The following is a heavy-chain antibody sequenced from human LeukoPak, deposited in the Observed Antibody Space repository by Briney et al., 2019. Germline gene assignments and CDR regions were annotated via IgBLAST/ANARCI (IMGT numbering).Heavy chain of an antibody. J-gene: IGHJ4*02. CDR3: AKDGRAVYYYDGSGYSPFDY. D-gene: IGHD3-22*01. CDR2: ISGSGGNT. CDR1: GFTYSSYA. V-gene: IGHV3-23*01. Sequence: PGGSLRLSCAASGFTYSSYAMSWVRQAPGKGLQWVSAISGSGGNTYYADSVKGRFTISRDNSKITLYLQMNSLRAEDTAVYYCAKDGRAVYYYDGSGYSPFDYWGQGTLVTVSS.